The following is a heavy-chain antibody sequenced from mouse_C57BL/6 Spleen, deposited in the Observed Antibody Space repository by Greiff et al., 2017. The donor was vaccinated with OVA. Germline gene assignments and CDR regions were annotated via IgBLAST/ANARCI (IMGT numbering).Heavy chain of an antibody. D-gene: IGHD4-1*01. CDR2: IDPSDSET. Sequence: VQLQQPGAELVRPGSSVKLSCKASGYTFTSYWMHWVKQRPIQGLEWIGNIDPSDSETHYNQKFKDKATLTVDKSSSTAYMQLSSLTSEDSAVYYCASPGGKGYFDVWGTGTTVTVSS. J-gene: IGHJ1*03. CDR1: GYTFTSYW. CDR3: ASPGGKGYFDV. V-gene: IGHV1-52*01.